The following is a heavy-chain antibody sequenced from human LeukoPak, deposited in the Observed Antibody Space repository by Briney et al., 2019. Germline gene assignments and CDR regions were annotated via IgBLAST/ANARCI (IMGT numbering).Heavy chain of an antibody. CDR3: ARGALDPETVTNYLEY. J-gene: IGHJ4*02. CDR1: GYTFSDHY. CDR2: INPNSGGT. V-gene: IGHV1-2*02. Sequence: ASVKVSCKASGYTFSDHYVQWVRQAPGQGFEWLGWINPNSGGTSYARMFRGRVTMTRDMSLSTAYMELTRLTYDDTAVYYCARGALDPETVTNYLEYWAQGTLVTVSS. D-gene: IGHD4-17*01.